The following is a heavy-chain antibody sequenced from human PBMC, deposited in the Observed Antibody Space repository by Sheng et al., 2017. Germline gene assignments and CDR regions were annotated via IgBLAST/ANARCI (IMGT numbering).Heavy chain of an antibody. Sequence: QVQLVQSGAEVKKPGSSVKVSCKASGGTFSSYAISWVRQAPGQGLEWMGGIIPILGIANYAQKFQGRVTITADKSTSTAYMELSSLRSEDTAVYYCARGLEPKIRDWFDPWGPGNPGHRLL. CDR2: IIPILGIA. CDR1: GGTFSSYA. CDR3: ARGLEPKIRDWFDP. D-gene: IGHD1-1*01. V-gene: IGHV1-69*04. J-gene: IGHJ5*02.